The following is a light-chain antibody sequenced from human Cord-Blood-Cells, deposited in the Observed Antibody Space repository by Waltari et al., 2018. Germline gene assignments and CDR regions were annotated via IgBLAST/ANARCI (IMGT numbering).Light chain of an antibody. CDR2: GAS. CDR1: QSVSSN. J-gene: IGKJ2*01. CDR3: QQSYSTLTGYT. V-gene: IGKV3D-15*01. Sequence: EIVMTQSPATLSVSPGERATLSCRASQSVSSNLAWYQQKPGQAPRLLIYGASTRATGIPARFSGSGSGTEFTLTISSLQPEDFATYYCQQSYSTLTGYTFGQGTKLEIK.